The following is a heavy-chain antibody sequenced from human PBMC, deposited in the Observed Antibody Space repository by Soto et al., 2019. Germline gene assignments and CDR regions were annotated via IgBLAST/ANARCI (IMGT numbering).Heavy chain of an antibody. Sequence: SETLSLTCTVSGDSMGSSSYYWGWIRQPPGRGLEWIGSIYYSGTTYYNPSLRSRVSISVDTSKKQFYLKLSSVTPDDTAVYYCARLIGNSWLDSWGQGTLVTVSS. J-gene: IGHJ5*01. V-gene: IGHV4-39*01. CDR3: ARLIGNSWLDS. CDR2: IYYSGTT. CDR1: GDSMGSSSYY.